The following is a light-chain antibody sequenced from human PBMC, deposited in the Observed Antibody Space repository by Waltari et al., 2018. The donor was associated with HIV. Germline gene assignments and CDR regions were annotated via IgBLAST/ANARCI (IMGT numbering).Light chain of an antibody. Sequence: QSALTQPASVSGSPGQWITISCTGSTSDFGAYNFVSWYQQHPGKAPKVMIYEVHNRPSGVSNRFSGSKSGNTASLTISGLQSEDEADYYCSSYTRTSTWVFGGGTKLTVL. CDR3: SSYTRTSTWV. CDR2: EVH. V-gene: IGLV2-14*01. CDR1: TSDFGAYNF. J-gene: IGLJ3*02.